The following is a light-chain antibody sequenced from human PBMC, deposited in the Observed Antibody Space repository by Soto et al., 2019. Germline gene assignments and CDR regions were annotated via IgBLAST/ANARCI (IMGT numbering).Light chain of an antibody. J-gene: IGLJ3*02. Sequence: QSALTQPPSASGTPGQRVTISCSGSSSNIGRNSVSWYQHLPGTAPKLLIYSHDQRPSGVPDRFSGSKSGTSASLAISGLQSEDEADYYCTAWDDTLKGPVFGGGTKLTVL. CDR1: SSNIGRNS. CDR3: TAWDDTLKGPV. V-gene: IGLV1-44*01. CDR2: SHD.